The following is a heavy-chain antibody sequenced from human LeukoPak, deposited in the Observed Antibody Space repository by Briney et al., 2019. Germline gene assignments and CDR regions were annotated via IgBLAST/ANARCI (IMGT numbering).Heavy chain of an antibody. D-gene: IGHD1-14*01. CDR1: GFTFSGHW. V-gene: IGHV3-7*01. Sequence: PGGSLILSCAASGFTFSGHWMSWVHQAPGKGLEWVANINQGGSDKYYVDSVKGRFTISRDNANNLLYLQMNSLRGEDTAVYYCTRDRSRAEDDWGQGTLVTVSS. J-gene: IGHJ4*02. CDR2: INQGGSDK. CDR3: TRDRSRAEDD.